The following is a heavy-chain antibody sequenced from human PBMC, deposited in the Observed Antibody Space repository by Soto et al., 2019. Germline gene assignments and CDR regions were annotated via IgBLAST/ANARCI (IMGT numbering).Heavy chain of an antibody. CDR3: ARESGGATATLDYYYFYMDV. V-gene: IGHV1-2*04. CDR1: GDSFNDYY. Sequence: QVQLVQSGAEVRKPGASVTVSCRSSGDSFNDYYIHWVRQAPGQGFEWMGWINPNDGVTKYAQKCQGWVSMTRDTSIRTVYMQLSRLRSDDTAVYYCARESGGATATLDYYYFYMDVWGTGTKVTVSS. D-gene: IGHD5-12*01. J-gene: IGHJ6*03. CDR2: INPNDGVT.